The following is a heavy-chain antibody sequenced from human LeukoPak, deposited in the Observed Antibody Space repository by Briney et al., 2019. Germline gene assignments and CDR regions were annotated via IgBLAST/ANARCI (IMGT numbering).Heavy chain of an antibody. Sequence: GGSLRLSCVASGFTFSDYAMNWVRQAPGKGLEWVSTFKTNSGQVYYAESVRGRFTISRDNSKNTVYLQMSNLRAEDTALYYCARSVPDYTRFDYWGQGALVTVSP. J-gene: IGHJ4*02. CDR2: FKTNSGQV. D-gene: IGHD4-11*01. CDR3: ARSVPDYTRFDY. CDR1: GFTFSDYA. V-gene: IGHV3-23*01.